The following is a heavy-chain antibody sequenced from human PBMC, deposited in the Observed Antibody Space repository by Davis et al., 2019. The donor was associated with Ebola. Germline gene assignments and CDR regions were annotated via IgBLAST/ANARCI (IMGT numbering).Heavy chain of an antibody. D-gene: IGHD2-21*01. CDR2: INAQTGDT. J-gene: IGHJ5*02. V-gene: IGHV1-2*06. CDR1: RFTFPAYY. Sequence: SVPVSCMSSRFTFPAYYIHWLRQAPGQVLELMVRINAQTGDTYYAQNFQGRVTMTRDTSITTAYMELTRLTSDDTAVYYCSRDHCGGCCFSGNWFDPWGQGTLVTVSS. CDR3: SRDHCGGCCFSGNWFDP.